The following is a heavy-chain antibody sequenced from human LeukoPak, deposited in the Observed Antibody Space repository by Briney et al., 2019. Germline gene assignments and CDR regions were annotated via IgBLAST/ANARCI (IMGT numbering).Heavy chain of an antibody. CDR3: ATDPASISMVRGVITGDY. D-gene: IGHD3-10*01. V-gene: IGHV1-24*01. CDR2: FDPEDGET. Sequence: ASVTVSFKVSRHTLTELSMHWVRQAPGKGVEGMGGFDPEDGETIHGQKFQGRVTMTEDTSIDTAYMELSSLRSEDTAVYYCATDPASISMVRGVITGDYWGQGTLVTVSS. J-gene: IGHJ4*02. CDR1: RHTLTELS.